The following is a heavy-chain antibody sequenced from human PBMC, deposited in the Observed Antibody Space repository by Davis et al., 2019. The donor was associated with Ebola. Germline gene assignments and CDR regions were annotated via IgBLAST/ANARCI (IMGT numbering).Heavy chain of an antibody. D-gene: IGHD7-27*01. Sequence: PGGSLRLSCAASGFTFNSYGMHWVRQAPGKGLEWVAFIWYDGTNKYYEDSVKGRFTISRDDSKSTLFLQMNSLRAEDTAVYYCARDPTGTGDAFDIRGQGTMVTVSS. CDR3: ARDPTGTGDAFDI. CDR1: GFTFNSYG. CDR2: IWYDGTNK. V-gene: IGHV3-33*01. J-gene: IGHJ3*02.